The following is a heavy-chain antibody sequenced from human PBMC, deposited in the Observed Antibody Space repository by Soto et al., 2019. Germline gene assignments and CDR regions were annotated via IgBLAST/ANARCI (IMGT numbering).Heavy chain of an antibody. CDR3: ARDGSSCSRGIDC. CDR2: IIPIFGTA. Sequence: GASVEVSCKASEVTFSSYAISWVRQAPGQGLEWMGGIIPIFGTANYAQKFQGRVTITADESTSTAYMELSSLRSEDTAVYYCARDGSSCSRGIDCWGQGTLVSVSS. V-gene: IGHV1-69*13. J-gene: IGHJ4*02. D-gene: IGHD3-10*01. CDR1: EVTFSSYA.